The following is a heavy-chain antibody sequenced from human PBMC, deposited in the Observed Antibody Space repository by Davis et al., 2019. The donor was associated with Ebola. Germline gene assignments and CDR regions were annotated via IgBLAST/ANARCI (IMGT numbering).Heavy chain of an antibody. V-gene: IGHV4-59*01. CDR1: GGSFSGYY. Sequence: PGGSLRLSCAVYGGSFSGYYWSWIRQPPGKGLEWIGYIYYSGSTNYNPSLKSRVTISVDTSKNQFSLKLSSVTAADTAVYYCARGILATHFDYWGQGTLVTVSS. CDR2: IYYSGST. D-gene: IGHD5-12*01. J-gene: IGHJ4*02. CDR3: ARGILATHFDY.